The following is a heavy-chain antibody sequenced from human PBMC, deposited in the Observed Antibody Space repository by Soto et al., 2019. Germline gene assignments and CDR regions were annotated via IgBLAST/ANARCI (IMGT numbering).Heavy chain of an antibody. V-gene: IGHV3-64*01. CDR1: GFSFSNYA. J-gene: IGHJ3*02. Sequence: HPGGSLRLSCAASGFSFSNYAMHWVRQTPGKGLEYVSAISSDGVSTYYTNSVKGRSRISRDNSKNMLYLQMGSLRTDDMAIYYCARVGIVNFGELGAFDIWGQGTMVTVSS. CDR2: ISSDGVST. D-gene: IGHD3-10*01. CDR3: ARVGIVNFGELGAFDI.